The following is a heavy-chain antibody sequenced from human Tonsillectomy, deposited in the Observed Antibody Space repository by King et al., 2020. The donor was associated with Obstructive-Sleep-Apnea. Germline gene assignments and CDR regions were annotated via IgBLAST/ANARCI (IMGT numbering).Heavy chain of an antibody. D-gene: IGHD3-22*01. V-gene: IGHV3-74*01. CDR1: GFTFSSYE. CDR3: ARAGWYYDSPEPFWD. J-gene: IGHJ1*01. CDR2: INSDGSST. Sequence: VQLVESGGGLVQPGWSLRLSCAASGFTFSSYEMNWVRQAPGKGLVWVSRINSDGSSTSYADSVKGRFTISRDNAKNTLYLQMNSLRAEDTAVYYCARAGWYYDSPEPFWDWGQGTLVTVSS.